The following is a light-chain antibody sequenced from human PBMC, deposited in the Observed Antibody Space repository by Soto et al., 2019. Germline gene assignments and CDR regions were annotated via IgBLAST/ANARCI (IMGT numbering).Light chain of an antibody. CDR2: DGS. V-gene: IGKV1-39*01. Sequence: DIQMTQSPPSLSASVGDRVTINCRASQQFTSYVNWYQQKDGKAPKLLISDGSTLQTGVPPRFSGTGSGTDFTLTVNGLQPEDFATYYCQQSYGTPPTFGQVTTVEVK. J-gene: IGKJ1*01. CDR3: QQSYGTPPT. CDR1: QQFTSY.